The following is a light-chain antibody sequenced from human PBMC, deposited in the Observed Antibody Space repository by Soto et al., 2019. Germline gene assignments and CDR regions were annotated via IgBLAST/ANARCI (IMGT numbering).Light chain of an antibody. J-gene: IGKJ1*01. CDR1: QSVSSD. CDR3: QQYNNWLRT. V-gene: IGKV3-15*01. Sequence: EIVMTQSPATLSVSPGERATLSCRASQSVSSDLAWYHQKPGQPPRLLIYGASTRATGIPARFSGSGSGTEFTLTINSLQSEDFAVYYCQQYNNWLRTFGQGTKVDIK. CDR2: GAS.